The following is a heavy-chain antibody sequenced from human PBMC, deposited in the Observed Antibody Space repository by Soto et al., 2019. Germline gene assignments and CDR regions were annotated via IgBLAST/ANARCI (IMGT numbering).Heavy chain of an antibody. J-gene: IGHJ6*02. CDR2: IYYSGST. CDR1: GGSISSYY. CDR3: ARDRRSYCSSTSCLHYYGMDV. Sequence: KTSETLSLTCTVSGGSISSYYWGWIRQPPGKXLEWIGYIYYSGSTNYNPSLKSRVTISVDTSKNQFSLKLSSVTAADTAVYYCARDRRSYCSSTSCLHYYGMDVWGQGTTVTVSS. D-gene: IGHD2-2*01. V-gene: IGHV4-59*01.